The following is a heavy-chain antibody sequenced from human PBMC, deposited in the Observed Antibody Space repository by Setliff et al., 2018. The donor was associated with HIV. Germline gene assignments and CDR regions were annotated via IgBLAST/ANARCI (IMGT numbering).Heavy chain of an antibody. D-gene: IGHD3-16*01. Sequence: GGSLRLSCVASGFAFRDYTMHWVRQAPGKGLEWVSVIYSGGTTYYADSVKGRFTISRDNAKNSLYLQMNSLRAEDTAVYYCARGPYTIDYWGQGTLVTVSS. CDR2: IYSGGTT. CDR3: ARGPYTIDY. V-gene: IGHV3-66*01. CDR1: GFAFRDYT. J-gene: IGHJ4*02.